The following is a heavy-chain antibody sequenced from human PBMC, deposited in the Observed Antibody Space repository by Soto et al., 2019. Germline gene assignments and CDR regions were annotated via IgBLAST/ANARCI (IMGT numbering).Heavy chain of an antibody. Sequence: GXSXKVSFKTSGYTXNSYGIFLVRQAPGQGLEWMGWISTYNVDTKYADKFQGRLTMSSDTSTTTAFMELRRLRSDDKAVYYCVRGGFAYGYLAYWGQGTLGTVS. CDR1: GYTXNSYG. V-gene: IGHV1-18*01. CDR2: ISTYNVDT. D-gene: IGHD5-18*01. CDR3: VRGGFAYGYLAY. J-gene: IGHJ4*02.